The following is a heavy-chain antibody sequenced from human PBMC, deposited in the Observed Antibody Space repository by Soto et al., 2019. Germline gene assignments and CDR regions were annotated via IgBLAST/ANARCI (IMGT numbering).Heavy chain of an antibody. CDR2: MNPKSGDT. J-gene: IGHJ5*02. CDR1: GYTFTSND. V-gene: IGHV1-8*01. D-gene: IGHD2-8*02. CDR3: ARGRPGGGVKRSWFDP. Sequence: QVLLVQSGAEVKKPGASVKVSCKASGYTFTSNDIYWVQQAPGQGLEWVGWMNPKSGDTGYAQKFQDRLIMTRDTSITTAYMELTSLTSEDTAVYYCARGRPGGGVKRSWFDPWGQGTLVTVSS.